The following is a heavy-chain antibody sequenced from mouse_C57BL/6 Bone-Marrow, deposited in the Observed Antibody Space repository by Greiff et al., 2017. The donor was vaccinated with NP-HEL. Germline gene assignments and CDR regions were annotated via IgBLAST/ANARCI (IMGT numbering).Heavy chain of an antibody. CDR2: IYIGNGYT. Sequence: VQLQQSGAELVRPGSSVKMSCKTSGYTFTSYGINWVKQRPGQGLEWIGYIYIGNGYTEYNEKFKGKATLNSDTSSSTAYMQLSSLTSEDSAIYFCALITTVVAPSFDYWGQGTTLTVSS. CDR3: ALITTVVAPSFDY. V-gene: IGHV1-58*01. D-gene: IGHD1-1*01. CDR1: GYTFTSYG. J-gene: IGHJ2*01.